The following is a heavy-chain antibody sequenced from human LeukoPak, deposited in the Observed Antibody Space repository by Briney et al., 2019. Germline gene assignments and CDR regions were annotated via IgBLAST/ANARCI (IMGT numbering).Heavy chain of an antibody. D-gene: IGHD1-26*01. Sequence: SLRLSCAASGFTFDDYAEHWVRQAPGKGLEWASGISWNSGSIVYADSVKGRFTLSRDNAKNSLYLQMNSLRAEDTGLYYCEKDGSYSGGDYAFDIWGQGTMVTVSS. V-gene: IGHV3-9*01. J-gene: IGHJ3*02. CDR3: EKDGSYSGGDYAFDI. CDR1: GFTFDDYA. CDR2: ISWNSGSI.